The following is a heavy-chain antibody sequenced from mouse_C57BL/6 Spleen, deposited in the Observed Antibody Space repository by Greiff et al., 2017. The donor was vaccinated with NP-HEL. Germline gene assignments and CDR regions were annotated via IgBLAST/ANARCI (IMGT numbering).Heavy chain of an antibody. CDR3: ARDSGYGNPADY. D-gene: IGHD2-10*02. Sequence: EVKLVESGGGLVKPGGSLKLSCAASGFTFSSYAMSWVRQTPEKRLEWVATISDGGSYTYYPDNVKGRFTISRDNAKNNLYLQMSHLKSEDTAMYYCARDSGYGNPADYWGQGTTLTVSS. J-gene: IGHJ2*01. CDR1: GFTFSSYA. CDR2: ISDGGSYT. V-gene: IGHV5-4*01.